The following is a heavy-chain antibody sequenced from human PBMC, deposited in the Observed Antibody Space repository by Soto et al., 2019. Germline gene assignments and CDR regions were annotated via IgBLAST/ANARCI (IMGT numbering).Heavy chain of an antibody. Sequence: GGSLRLSCAASGFIFSDYAITWVRQAPGKGLEWVSAISGSGGRTYYADSVKGRFTISRDNSKNTLYLQMNSLRAEDTAVYYCAKWVLEYYDILTGYLGPTDYWGQGTLVTVSS. D-gene: IGHD3-9*01. V-gene: IGHV3-23*01. CDR1: GFIFSDYA. CDR2: ISGSGGRT. J-gene: IGHJ4*02. CDR3: AKWVLEYYDILTGYLGPTDY.